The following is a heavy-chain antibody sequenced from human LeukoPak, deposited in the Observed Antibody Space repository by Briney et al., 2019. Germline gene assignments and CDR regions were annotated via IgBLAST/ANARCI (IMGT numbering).Heavy chain of an antibody. CDR2: ISSSSRTI. CDR1: GFTFSRCS. Sequence: GGSLRLSCAASGFTFSRCSMNWVRQAPGKGLEWVSYISSSSRTIHYADSVKGRFTISRDNAKNSLYLQMNSLRAEDTAVYYCARRGYSSGWNRFDYWGQGTLVTVSS. V-gene: IGHV3-48*01. J-gene: IGHJ4*02. CDR3: ARRGYSSGWNRFDY. D-gene: IGHD6-25*01.